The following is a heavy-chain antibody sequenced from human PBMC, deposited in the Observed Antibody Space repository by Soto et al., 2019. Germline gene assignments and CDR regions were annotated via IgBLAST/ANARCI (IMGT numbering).Heavy chain of an antibody. J-gene: IGHJ4*02. CDR1: GYTFITYG. CDR3: AKNGVSGDYASHLDY. Sequence: QIHLVQSGPEVRKPGASVKLSCKTSGYTFITYGLTWVRQAPGEGLEWMGWINPYSGNTAFAEKFQDRITVTTDTSTDTAYMELEDLDSDDTAVYYCAKNGVSGDYASHLDYWGQGTLVAVST. CDR2: INPYSGNT. D-gene: IGHD4-17*01. V-gene: IGHV1-18*01.